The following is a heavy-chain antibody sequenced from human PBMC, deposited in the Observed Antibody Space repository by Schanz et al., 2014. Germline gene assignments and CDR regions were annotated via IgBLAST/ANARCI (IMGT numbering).Heavy chain of an antibody. Sequence: VQLVESGGGVVRPGGSLRLSCAASGFSFGTYAMSWVRQAPGKGLEWLGRIKSKTDGETTDYAAPVKGRFSISRDDSQSTLYLQMNSLKIEDTAVYYCATASSPVREAGAGSSFHLWGQGTLVTVSS. CDR2: IKSKTDGETT. CDR1: GFSFGTYA. V-gene: IGHV3-15*01. D-gene: IGHD6-13*01. CDR3: ATASSPVREAGAGSSFHL. J-gene: IGHJ5*02.